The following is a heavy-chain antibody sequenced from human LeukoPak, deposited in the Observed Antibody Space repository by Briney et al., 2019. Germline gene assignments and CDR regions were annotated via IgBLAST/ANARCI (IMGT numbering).Heavy chain of an antibody. V-gene: IGHV4-59*01. CDR2: ISYSGGT. CDR3: ARTVVGATGDAFDI. CDR1: GGSISHYY. J-gene: IGHJ3*02. D-gene: IGHD1-26*01. Sequence: PSETLSLTCTVSGGSISHYYWSWIRQTPGKGLEWIGYISYSGGTNYNPSLKSRVTISVDTSKNQFSLKLSSVTAADTAVYYCARTVVGATGDAFDIWGQGTMVTVSS.